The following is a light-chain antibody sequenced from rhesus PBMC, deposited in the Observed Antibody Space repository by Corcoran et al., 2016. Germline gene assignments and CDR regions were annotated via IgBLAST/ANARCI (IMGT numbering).Light chain of an antibody. V-gene: IGKV1-44*03. CDR1: QTIGNY. CDR2: EAS. J-gene: IGKJ2*01. Sequence: DIQMTQSPSSLSAFVGDRVIITCRASQTIGNYLIWYQQQPGKVPKVLIYEASTLQSGVPFRFSGSGPGTDFTLTISSLQPEDVATYYVQQHNRLPYSFGQGTKVEIK. CDR3: QQHNRLPYS.